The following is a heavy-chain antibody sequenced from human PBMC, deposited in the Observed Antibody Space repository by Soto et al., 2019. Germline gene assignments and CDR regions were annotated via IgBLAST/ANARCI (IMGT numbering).Heavy chain of an antibody. CDR2: IYRSGST. CDR1: GGSISSDNW. V-gene: IGHV4-4*02. D-gene: IGHD3-10*01. Sequence: PSETLSLTCGVSGGSISSDNWWSWVRQPPGKGLEWIGEIYRSGSTNSNPSLKSRVTISLDKSKNQFSLKLSSVTAADTAVYYCARVGETGGFAAPGNIYYYGIDVGGKGPTVPVP. J-gene: IGHJ6*04. CDR3: ARVGETGGFAAPGNIYYYGIDV.